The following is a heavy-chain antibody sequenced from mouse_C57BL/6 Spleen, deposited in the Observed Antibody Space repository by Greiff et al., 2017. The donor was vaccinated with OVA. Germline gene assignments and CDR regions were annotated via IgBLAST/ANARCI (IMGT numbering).Heavy chain of an antibody. V-gene: IGHV6-3*01. D-gene: IGHD3-2*02. Sequence: EVKLEESGGGLVQPGGSMKLSCVASGFTFSNYWMNWVRQSPEKGLEWVAQIRLKSDNYATHYAESVKGRFTISRDDSKSSVYLQMNNLRAEDTGIYYCTGQLRLHYFDYWGQGTTLTVSS. CDR3: TGQLRLHYFDY. CDR1: GFTFSNYW. J-gene: IGHJ2*01. CDR2: IRLKSDNYAT.